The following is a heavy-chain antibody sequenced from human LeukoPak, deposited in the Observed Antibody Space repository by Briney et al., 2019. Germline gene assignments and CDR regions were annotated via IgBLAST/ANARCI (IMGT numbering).Heavy chain of an antibody. D-gene: IGHD4-23*01. CDR1: GFTFYDYA. J-gene: IGHJ4*02. Sequence: GGSLRLSCAASGFTFYDYAMHWVQQAPGKGLEWVSGISWNSGSIGYADSVKGRFTISRDNAKNSLYLQMNSLRAEDTALYYCAKDKGTTVATLLDYWGQGTLVTVSS. V-gene: IGHV3-9*01. CDR3: AKDKGTTVATLLDY. CDR2: ISWNSGSI.